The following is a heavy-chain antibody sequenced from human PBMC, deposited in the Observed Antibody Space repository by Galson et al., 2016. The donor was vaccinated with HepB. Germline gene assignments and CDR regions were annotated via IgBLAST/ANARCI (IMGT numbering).Heavy chain of an antibody. CDR2: VSSGGTTQ. D-gene: IGHD1-26*01. CDR1: GFSFSSYS. CDR3: AREGGTSGTYRYSFDY. V-gene: IGHV3-30*04. J-gene: IGHJ4*02. Sequence: SLRLSCAASGFSFSSYSMHWVRQAPGKGLEWVAVVSSGGTTQYYADSVKGRFTISRDNSKSTLYLQMDSLRIDATAVYYCAREGGTSGTYRYSFDYWGQGTLVTVSS.